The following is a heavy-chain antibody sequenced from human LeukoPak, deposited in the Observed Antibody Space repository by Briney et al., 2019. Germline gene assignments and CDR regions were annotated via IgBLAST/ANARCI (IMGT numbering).Heavy chain of an antibody. Sequence: SVKVSCKASGYTFTSYGISWVRQAPGQGLEWMGGIIPIFGTANYAQKFQGRVTITADESTSTAYMELSSLRSEDTAVYYCAREGHDSSGYYGNYFDYWGQGTLVTVSS. D-gene: IGHD3-22*01. CDR3: AREGHDSSGYYGNYFDY. CDR2: IIPIFGTA. J-gene: IGHJ4*02. CDR1: GYTFTSYG. V-gene: IGHV1-69*13.